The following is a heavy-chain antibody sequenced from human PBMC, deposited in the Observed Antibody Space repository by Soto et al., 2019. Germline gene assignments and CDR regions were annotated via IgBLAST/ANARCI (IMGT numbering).Heavy chain of an antibody. CDR2: IIPILGIA. CDR3: ARDRRYGMDV. CDR1: GGTFSSYT. J-gene: IGHJ6*02. V-gene: IGHV1-69*08. Sequence: QVQLVQSGAEVKKPGSSVKVSCKASGGTFSSYTISWVRQAPGQGLEWMGRIIPILGIANYSQKIQGRVTITADKSTSTAYMELSSLRSEDTAVYCCARDRRYGMDVWGQGTTVTVSS.